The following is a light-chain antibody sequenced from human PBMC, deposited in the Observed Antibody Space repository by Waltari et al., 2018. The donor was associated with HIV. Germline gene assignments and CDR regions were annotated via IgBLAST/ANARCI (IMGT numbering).Light chain of an antibody. CDR2: KAS. CDR3: QQYLNYPYT. Sequence: DIQMTQSPSTLSASMGDRVTVTCRASQSISTWLAWYQQKPGKAPKVLIYKASTLETGVPSRFSGSRSGTEFTLTISGLQPDDFATYYCQQYLNYPYTFGQGTKLEIK. CDR1: QSISTW. J-gene: IGKJ2*01. V-gene: IGKV1-5*03.